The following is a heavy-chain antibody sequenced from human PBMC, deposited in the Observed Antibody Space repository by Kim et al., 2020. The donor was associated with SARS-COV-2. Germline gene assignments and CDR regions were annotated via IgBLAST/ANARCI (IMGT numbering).Heavy chain of an antibody. Sequence: TFYAGSVKGRFTMSRDYSKNTLYLQMNSLRPEDTAIYYCARVTWTHINRLWGQGTAVTVST. CDR3: ARVTWTHINRL. V-gene: IGHV3-23*01. J-gene: IGHJ4*02. CDR2: T. D-gene: IGHD5-12*01.